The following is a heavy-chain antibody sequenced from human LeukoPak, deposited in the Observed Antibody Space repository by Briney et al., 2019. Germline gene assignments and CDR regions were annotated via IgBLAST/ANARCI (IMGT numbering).Heavy chain of an antibody. V-gene: IGHV1-2*02. CDR2: INPNSGGT. D-gene: IGHD2-15*01. CDR3: ARDSLNNHGSCSSCYYYYYMDV. CDR1: GYTFTGYY. J-gene: IGHJ6*03. Sequence: ASVKVSFKASGYTFTGYYMHWVRQAPGQGLEWMGWINPNSGGTNYAQKFQGRVAMTRDTSISTAYMELSRLRSDDTAVYYYARDSLNNHGSCSSCYYYYYMDVWGKGTTVTVSS.